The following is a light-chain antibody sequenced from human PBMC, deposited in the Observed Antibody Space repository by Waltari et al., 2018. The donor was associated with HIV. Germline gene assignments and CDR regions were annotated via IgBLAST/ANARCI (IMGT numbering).Light chain of an antibody. CDR2: AAS. J-gene: IGKJ2*01. Sequence: DIQMTQSPSSLSASVGDRVTITCRASQSISSYLNWYQQKPGKAPKLLIYAASSLQSGVPSRFSSSGSGTDFTLTISSLQPEDIATYYCQQYDNLPYTFGQGTKLEIK. CDR1: QSISSY. CDR3: QQYDNLPYT. V-gene: IGKV1-39*01.